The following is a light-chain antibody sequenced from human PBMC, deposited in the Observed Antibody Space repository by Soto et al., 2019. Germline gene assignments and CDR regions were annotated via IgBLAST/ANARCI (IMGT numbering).Light chain of an antibody. CDR1: QGVSTW. Sequence: DIQMTQSPSSVSASVGDRVTVTCRASQGVSTWLAWYQQKRGKAPNLLIYTASSLQSGVPSRFSGSGSGTDFTLTISSLQPEDFATYYCQQSYSTPPAFGQGTKVDI. CDR2: TAS. CDR3: QQSYSTPPA. J-gene: IGKJ1*01. V-gene: IGKV1-12*01.